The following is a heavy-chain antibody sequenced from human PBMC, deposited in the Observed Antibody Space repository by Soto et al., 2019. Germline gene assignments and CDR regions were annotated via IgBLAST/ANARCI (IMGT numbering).Heavy chain of an antibody. CDR3: ARDRDYYDNSGYALDI. V-gene: IGHV3-33*01. CDR2: IWYDGSNE. Sequence: QVQLVESGGGVVQPGKSLRLSCAASGFSFSSYGMHWVRQAPGKGLEWVAVIWYDGSNEDYADSVKGRFAISRDNSKNTLYLQMNSLRSDYTAVYYWARDRDYYDNSGYALDIWGQGKVVTVSS. CDR1: GFSFSSYG. D-gene: IGHD3-22*01. J-gene: IGHJ3*02.